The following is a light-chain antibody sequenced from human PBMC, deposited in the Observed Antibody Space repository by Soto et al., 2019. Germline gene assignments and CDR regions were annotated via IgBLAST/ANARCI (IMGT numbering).Light chain of an antibody. CDR2: EAS. CDR3: QQRYNLPPLT. Sequence: EVVLTQSPGTLSLSPGERATLSCRASQSVGIHLAWYQQKPGRAPRLLIYEASNRATGIPARFSGSGSGTDFVLTISSLEPEDFAVYYCQQRYNLPPLTFGGGTKVEIK. CDR1: QSVGIH. V-gene: IGKV3-11*01. J-gene: IGKJ4*01.